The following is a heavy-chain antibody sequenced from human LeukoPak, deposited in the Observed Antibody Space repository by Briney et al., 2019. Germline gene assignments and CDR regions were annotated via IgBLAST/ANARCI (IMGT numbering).Heavy chain of an antibody. CDR2: IYYSGST. J-gene: IGHJ5*02. Sequence: SQTLSLTCTVSGGSIRTYYWSWIRQPPGKGLEWIGYIYYSGSTNYNPSLKSRVTMSVDTSKNQFSLNLSSVTAADTAVYYCARVGTVVTPSWFDPWGQGTLVTVSS. CDR1: GGSIRTYY. V-gene: IGHV4-59*08. D-gene: IGHD4-23*01. CDR3: ARVGTVVTPSWFDP.